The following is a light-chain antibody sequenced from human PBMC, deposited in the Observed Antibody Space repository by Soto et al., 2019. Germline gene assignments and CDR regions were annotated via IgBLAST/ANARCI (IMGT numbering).Light chain of an antibody. CDR1: SSDVGSYNL. V-gene: IGLV2-23*03. CDR2: EGS. CDR3: CSYAGSSTFV. J-gene: IGLJ2*01. Sequence: QSALTQPASVSGSPGQSITISCTGTSSDVGSYNLVSWYQQHPGKAPKLMIYEGSKRPSGVSNRFAGSKSGNTASLTISGRQAEDEAAYYCCSYAGSSTFVFGGGTPLTVL.